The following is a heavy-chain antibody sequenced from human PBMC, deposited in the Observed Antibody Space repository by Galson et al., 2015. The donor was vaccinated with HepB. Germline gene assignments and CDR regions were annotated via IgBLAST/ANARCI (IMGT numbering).Heavy chain of an antibody. CDR1: GGSISSGHYS. V-gene: IGHV4-30-2*01. CDR2: ILTSGTT. D-gene: IGHD1-26*01. Sequence: TLSLTCGVSGGSISSGHYSWSWIRQAPGQGLAWIGYILTSGTTYYNPSLKSRVAISIDKSQNQVSLNLTSVTAADTAMYFCARADRVETTGDAFDVWGQGTMVTVSS. CDR3: ARADRVETTGDAFDV. J-gene: IGHJ3*01.